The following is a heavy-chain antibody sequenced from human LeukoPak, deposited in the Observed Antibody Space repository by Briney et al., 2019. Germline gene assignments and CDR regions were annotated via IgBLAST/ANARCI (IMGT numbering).Heavy chain of an antibody. Sequence: SETLSLTCTVSGGSISSYYWSWIRQPAGKGLEWIGRIYTSGSTNYNPSLKSRVTMSVDTSKNQFSLKLSSVTAADTAVYYRARDKGAYSYGYRAFDIWGQGTMVTVSS. CDR1: GGSISSYY. CDR2: IYTSGST. CDR3: ARDKGAYSYGYRAFDI. V-gene: IGHV4-4*07. D-gene: IGHD5-18*01. J-gene: IGHJ3*02.